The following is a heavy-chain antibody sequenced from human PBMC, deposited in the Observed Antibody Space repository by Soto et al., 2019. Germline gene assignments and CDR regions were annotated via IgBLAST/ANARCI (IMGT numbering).Heavy chain of an antibody. CDR2: MNPNSGNT. D-gene: IGHD3-16*02. CDR1: GYTFTSYD. J-gene: IGHJ4*02. Sequence: GASVKVSCKASGYTFTSYDINWVRQATGQGLEWMGWMNPNSGNTGYAQKFQGRVTITADESTSTAYMELSSLRSEDTAVYYCASLYLQIDYWGQGTQVTVSS. V-gene: IGHV1-8*01. CDR3: ASLYLQIDY.